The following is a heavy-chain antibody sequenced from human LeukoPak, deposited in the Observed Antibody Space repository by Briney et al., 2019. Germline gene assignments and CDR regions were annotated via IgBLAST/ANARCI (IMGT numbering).Heavy chain of an antibody. J-gene: IGHJ4*02. Sequence: PGGSLRLSCAASGFTFSSYSMNWVRQAPGKGLEWVSYINSSSSTIYYADSVKGRFTISRDNAKNSLYLQMNSLRAEDTAVYYCAREMSSVTMIVVVIPLPFDYWGQGTLVTVSS. CDR2: INSSSSTI. D-gene: IGHD3-22*01. CDR1: GFTFSSYS. CDR3: AREMSSVTMIVVVIPLPFDY. V-gene: IGHV3-48*01.